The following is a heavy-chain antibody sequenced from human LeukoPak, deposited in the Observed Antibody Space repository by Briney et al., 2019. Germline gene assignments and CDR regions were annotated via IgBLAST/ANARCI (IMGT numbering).Heavy chain of an antibody. Sequence: ASVKVSCKASGYTFTSYGISWVRQAPGQGLEWMGWSSAYNGNRNYAQKLQGRVTMTTDTSTSTAYMELRSLRSDDTAVYYCARVVGTIFGVVGHDAFDIWGQGTMVTVSS. V-gene: IGHV1-18*01. CDR1: GYTFTSYG. CDR3: ARVVGTIFGVVGHDAFDI. D-gene: IGHD3-3*01. J-gene: IGHJ3*02. CDR2: SSAYNGNR.